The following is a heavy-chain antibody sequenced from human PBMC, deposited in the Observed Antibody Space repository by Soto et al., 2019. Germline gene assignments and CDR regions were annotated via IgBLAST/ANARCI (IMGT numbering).Heavy chain of an antibody. V-gene: IGHV4-59*08. Sequence: SETLSLTCTVSGGSISSYYWSWIRQPPGKGLEWIGYIYYSESTNYNPSLKSRVTISVDTSKNQFSLKLSSVTAADTAVYYCARRSRGRCYNYWGRGSLVTVSS. CDR3: ARRSRGRCYNY. CDR1: GGSISSYY. CDR2: IYYSEST. J-gene: IGHJ4*02. D-gene: IGHD2-15*01.